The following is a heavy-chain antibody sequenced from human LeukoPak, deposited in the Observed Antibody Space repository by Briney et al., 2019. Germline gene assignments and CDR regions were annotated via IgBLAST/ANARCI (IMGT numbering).Heavy chain of an antibody. CDR3: ARGSVRGVPLCDY. Sequence: SETLSLTCAVYGGSFSGYYWRWIRQPPGKGLEWIGEINHSGSTNYNPSLKSRVTISVDTSKNQFSLKLNSATAADTAVYYCARGSVRGVPLCDYWGQGTLVTVSS. J-gene: IGHJ4*02. V-gene: IGHV4-34*01. D-gene: IGHD3-10*01. CDR2: INHSGST. CDR1: GGSFSGYY.